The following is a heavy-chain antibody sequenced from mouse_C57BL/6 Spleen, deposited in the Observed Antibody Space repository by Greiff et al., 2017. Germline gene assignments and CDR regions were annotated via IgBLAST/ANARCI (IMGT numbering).Heavy chain of an antibody. Sequence: EVQLQESGGGLVKPGGSLKLSCAASGFTFSDYGMHWVRQAPEKGLEWVVYISSGSSTIYYADTVKGRFTISRDNAKNTLFLQMTSLRSEDTAMYYCAREDYDYDDAMDYWGQGTSVTVSS. CDR3: AREDYDYDDAMDY. J-gene: IGHJ4*01. CDR2: ISSGSSTI. V-gene: IGHV5-17*01. CDR1: GFTFSDYG. D-gene: IGHD2-4*01.